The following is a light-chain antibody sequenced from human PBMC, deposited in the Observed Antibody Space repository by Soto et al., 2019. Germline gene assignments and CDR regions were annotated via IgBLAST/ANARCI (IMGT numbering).Light chain of an antibody. Sequence: EIVFTQSPATLSLSPGERATLSCRASQSVSSYLAWYQQKPGQVPRLLIYDASNRATGIPARFSGSGSGTDFTLTISSLEPEDFAVYYGQQRSNWPTITFGQGTRLENK. CDR3: QQRSNWPTIT. CDR2: DAS. J-gene: IGKJ5*01. CDR1: QSVSSY. V-gene: IGKV3-11*01.